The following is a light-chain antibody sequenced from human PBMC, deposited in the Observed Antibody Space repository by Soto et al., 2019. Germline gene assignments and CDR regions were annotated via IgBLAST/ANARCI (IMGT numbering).Light chain of an antibody. V-gene: IGLV1-40*01. CDR1: SSNIGASYD. Sequence: QPVLTQPPSVSGAPGQRVTISCTGSSSNIGASYDVHWYQQLPGTAPKLLIYGNNYRPSGVPDRFSGAKSGTSASLAITGLHAEDEADYYCQSYASSLRGFVGFGGGTKLTVL. J-gene: IGLJ2*01. CDR3: QSYASSLRGFVG. CDR2: GNN.